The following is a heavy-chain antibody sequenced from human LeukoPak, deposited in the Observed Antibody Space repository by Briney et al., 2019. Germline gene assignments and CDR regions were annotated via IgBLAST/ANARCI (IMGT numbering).Heavy chain of an antibody. CDR2: FDPEDGET. CDR3: ATPSPNLLRYFGLGSY. Sequence: GASVKVSCKVSGYTLTELSMHWVRQAPGKGLEWMGGFDPEDGETIYAQKFQGRVTMTEDTSTDTAYMELSSLRSEDTAVYYCATPSPNLLRYFGLGSYWGQGTLVTVSS. V-gene: IGHV1-24*01. J-gene: IGHJ4*02. CDR1: GYTLTELS. D-gene: IGHD3-9*01.